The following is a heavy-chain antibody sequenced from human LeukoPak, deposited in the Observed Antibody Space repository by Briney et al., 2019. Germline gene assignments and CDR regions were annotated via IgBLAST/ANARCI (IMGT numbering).Heavy chain of an antibody. D-gene: IGHD1-26*01. J-gene: IGHJ4*02. Sequence: GGSLRLSRAASGFTFSSYAIHWVRPARAKGLGWVAIISYDGRDKYYADCVKGGFTISRDNSKNTLYLQMNSLRGEDTAVYYCARVFSGSLGPRGALGYWGQGTLVTVSS. CDR2: ISYDGRDK. V-gene: IGHV3-30*04. CDR3: ARVFSGSLGPRGALGY. CDR1: GFTFSSYA.